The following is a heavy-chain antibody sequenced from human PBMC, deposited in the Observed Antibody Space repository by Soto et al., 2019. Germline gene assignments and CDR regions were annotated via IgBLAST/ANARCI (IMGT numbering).Heavy chain of an antibody. CDR1: GDTFSSYT. Sequence: QVQLVQSGAELKKPGSSVKVSCRSGGDTFSSYTVSWVRQAPGQGLEWMGRVIPVLGVTNYARKFQGRVSITAEKSTSTAYLELRSLTSGDSGVYYCARRRYCGADCYSQYYYGMDIW. J-gene: IGHJ6*01. CDR3: ARRRYCGADCYSQYYYGMDI. CDR2: VIPVLGVT. D-gene: IGHD2-21*02. V-gene: IGHV1-69*02.